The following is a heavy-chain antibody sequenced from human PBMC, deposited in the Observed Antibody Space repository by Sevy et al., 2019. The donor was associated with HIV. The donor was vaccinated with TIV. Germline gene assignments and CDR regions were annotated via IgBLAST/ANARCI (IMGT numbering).Heavy chain of an antibody. D-gene: IGHD2-2*01. V-gene: IGHV3-74*01. Sequence: GGSLRLSCAASGFTFSSCWMHWVRQAPGKGLVWVSRINSDGSSTSYADSVKGQFTISRDNAKNTLYLQMNSLRAEDTAVYYCARGQYCSSTSCSDYYYYGMDVWGQGTTVTVSS. CDR1: GFTFSSCW. J-gene: IGHJ6*02. CDR2: INSDGSST. CDR3: ARGQYCSSTSCSDYYYYGMDV.